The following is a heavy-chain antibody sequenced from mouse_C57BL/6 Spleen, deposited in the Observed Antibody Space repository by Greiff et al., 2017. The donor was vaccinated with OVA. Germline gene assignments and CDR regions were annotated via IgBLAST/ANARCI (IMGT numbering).Heavy chain of an antibody. CDR2: INPSNGGT. J-gene: IGHJ1*03. CDR3: ARGGGYYWYFDG. V-gene: IGHV1-53*01. CDR1: GYTFTSYW. D-gene: IGHD1-1*02. Sequence: QVQLQQPGTELVKPGASVKLSCKASGYTFTSYWMHWVKQRPGQGLEWIGNINPSNGGTNYNEKFKSKATLTVDKSSSTAYMQLSRLTSEDSAVYYCARGGGYYWYFDGWGTGTTVTVSS.